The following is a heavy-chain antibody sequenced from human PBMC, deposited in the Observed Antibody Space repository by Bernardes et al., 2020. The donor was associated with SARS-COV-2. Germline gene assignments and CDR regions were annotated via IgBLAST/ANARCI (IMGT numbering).Heavy chain of an antibody. J-gene: IGHJ5*02. CDR3: AREGANNWFDP. D-gene: IGHD3-16*01. CDR2: INHSGST. CDR1: GGSFSGYY. V-gene: IGHV4-34*01. Sequence: SETLSLTCAVYGGSFSGYYWSWIRQPPGKGLEWIGEINHSGSTNYNPSLKSRVTISVDTSKNQFSLKLSSVTAADTAVYYCAREGANNWFDPWGQGTLDTVSS.